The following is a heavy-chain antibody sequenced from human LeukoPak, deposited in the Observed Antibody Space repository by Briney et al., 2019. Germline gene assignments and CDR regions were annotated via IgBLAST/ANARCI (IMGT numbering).Heavy chain of an antibody. Sequence: SVKVSCKASGGTFSSYAISWVRQAPGQGLEWMGGIIPIFGTANYAQKFQGRVTITADESTSTAYMELSSLRSEDTAVYYCARGPIAVAGTNWFDPWGQGTLSPSPQ. J-gene: IGHJ5*02. V-gene: IGHV1-69*01. CDR1: GGTFSSYA. CDR2: IIPIFGTA. D-gene: IGHD6-19*01. CDR3: ARGPIAVAGTNWFDP.